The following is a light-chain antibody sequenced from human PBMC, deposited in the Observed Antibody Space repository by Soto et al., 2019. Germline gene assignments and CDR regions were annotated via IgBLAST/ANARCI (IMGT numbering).Light chain of an antibody. J-gene: IGKJ2*01. CDR2: GAS. Sequence: EIVLTQSPGTLSLSPGERATLSCRASQSVSSIYLAWYQQKPGQAPRLLIYGASSRATGIPDRFSGSGSGTDFTLTISSLQAEDVAVYYCQQFYSTPYTFGQGTKLEI. V-gene: IGKV3-20*01. CDR3: QQFYSTPYT. CDR1: QSVSSIY.